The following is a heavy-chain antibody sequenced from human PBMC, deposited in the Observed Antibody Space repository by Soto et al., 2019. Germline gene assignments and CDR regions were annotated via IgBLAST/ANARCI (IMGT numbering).Heavy chain of an antibody. CDR3: AKHHDSDSSGYLFGVTYFDY. Sequence: GGSLRLSCAASGFSYSNYAMSWVRQAPGKGLEWVSGTSGRGSSTYYADSVKGRFTISRYNSKNTLYLQMIRLRAEDTAVYYCAKHHDSDSSGYLFGVTYFDYWGQGTLVTVSS. CDR2: TSGRGSST. J-gene: IGHJ4*02. CDR1: GFSYSNYA. D-gene: IGHD3-22*01. V-gene: IGHV3-23*01.